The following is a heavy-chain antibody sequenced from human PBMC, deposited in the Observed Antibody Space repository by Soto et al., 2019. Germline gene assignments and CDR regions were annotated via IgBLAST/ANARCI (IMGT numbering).Heavy chain of an antibody. D-gene: IGHD3-22*01. Sequence: WTWIRQHPEKGLEWIGNIYFRGNTYYSPSLESRLTISVDTSKNQFSLQLTSVTAADTAGYYCAREGGSYDSCGYLIRGACDIWGQGTMVTVSS. CDR2: IYFRGNT. V-gene: IGHV4-31*02. CDR3: AREGGSYDSCGYLIRGACDI. J-gene: IGHJ3*02.